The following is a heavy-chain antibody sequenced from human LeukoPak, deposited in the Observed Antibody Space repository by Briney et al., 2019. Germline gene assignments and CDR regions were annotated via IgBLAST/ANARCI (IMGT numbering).Heavy chain of an antibody. V-gene: IGHV3-13*01. CDR3: ANSGRLGSSWYSPNYFDY. Sequence: GGSLRLSCAASGFTFRSYDMHWVRQATGKGLEWVSGIGTAGEIYYPGSVKGRFTISRDNAKKSLYLQMNSLRAEDTAVYYCANSGRLGSSWYSPNYFDYWGQGTLVTVSS. CDR2: IGTAGEI. J-gene: IGHJ4*02. CDR1: GFTFRSYD. D-gene: IGHD6-13*01.